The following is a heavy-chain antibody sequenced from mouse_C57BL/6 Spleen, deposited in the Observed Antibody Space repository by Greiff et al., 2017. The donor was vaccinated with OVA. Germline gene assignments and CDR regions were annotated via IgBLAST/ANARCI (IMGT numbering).Heavy chain of an antibody. CDR2: INPSNGGT. Sequence: QVQLQQPGPELVKPGASVKLSCKASGYTFTSYWMHWVKQRPGQGLEWIGNINPSNGGTNYNEKFKSKATLTVDKSSSTAYMQLSSLTSEDSAVYYWARVRIYDGPLGGFAYWGQGTLVTVSA. J-gene: IGHJ3*01. CDR1: GYTFTSYW. V-gene: IGHV1-53*01. CDR3: ARVRIYDGPLGGFAY. D-gene: IGHD2-3*01.